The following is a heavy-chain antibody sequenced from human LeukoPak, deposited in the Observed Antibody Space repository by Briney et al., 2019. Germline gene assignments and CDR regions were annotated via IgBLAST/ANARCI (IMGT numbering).Heavy chain of an antibody. CDR2: ISYDGSNK. J-gene: IGHJ6*02. Sequence: GGSLRLSCAASGFTFSSYAMHWVRQAPGKGLEGVAGISYDGSNKYYAASVKGRFSISRDNSKNTLYLQMNSLRAEDTAVYYCAREYDTRYYYYGMDVWGQGTTVTVSS. CDR3: AREYDTRYYYYGMDV. CDR1: GFTFSSYA. V-gene: IGHV3-30-3*01. D-gene: IGHD1-1*01.